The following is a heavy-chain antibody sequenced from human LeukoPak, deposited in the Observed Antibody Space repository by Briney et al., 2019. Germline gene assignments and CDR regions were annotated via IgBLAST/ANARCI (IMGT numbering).Heavy chain of an antibody. Sequence: GASVKVSCKASGYTFTSYGISWVRQAPGQGLEWMGWISAYNGNTNYAQKLQGRVTMTTDTSTSTAYMELRSLRSDDTAVYYCARTVQYCSGGSCYLPGLDYWGQGTLVTVSS. D-gene: IGHD2-15*01. V-gene: IGHV1-18*01. CDR2: ISAYNGNT. J-gene: IGHJ4*02. CDR3: ARTVQYCSGGSCYLPGLDY. CDR1: GYTFTSYG.